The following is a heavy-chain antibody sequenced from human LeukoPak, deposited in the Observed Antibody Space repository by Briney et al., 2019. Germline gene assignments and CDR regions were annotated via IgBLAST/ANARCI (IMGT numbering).Heavy chain of an antibody. V-gene: IGHV4-39*01. CDR1: GGSISSSDYY. CDR3: ASRTIARGGWFDP. Sequence: SETLSLTCTVSGGSISSSDYYWGWMRQPPGEGLEWIGTIYYSRSTFYNPSLKSRVTISVDTSKNQFSLNLYSVTAAHTAVYYCASRTIARGGWFDPWGQGTLVTVYS. J-gene: IGHJ5*02. CDR2: IYYSRST. D-gene: IGHD1-1*01.